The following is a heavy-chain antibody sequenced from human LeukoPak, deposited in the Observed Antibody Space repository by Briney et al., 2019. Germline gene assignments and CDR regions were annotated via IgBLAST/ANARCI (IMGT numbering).Heavy chain of an antibody. D-gene: IGHD1-26*01. CDR1: GFTFSIYG. V-gene: IGHV3-23*01. J-gene: IGHJ6*03. CDR2: ISDSGDST. CDR3: ARDKSRGSAGNYYYMDV. Sequence: GGSLRLSCAVSGFTFSIYGMSWVRQAPGKGLEWVSAISDSGDSTYYADSVKGRFTISRDNSKNTLYLQMNSLSADDTAVYYCARDKSRGSAGNYYYMDVWGKGTTVTVSS.